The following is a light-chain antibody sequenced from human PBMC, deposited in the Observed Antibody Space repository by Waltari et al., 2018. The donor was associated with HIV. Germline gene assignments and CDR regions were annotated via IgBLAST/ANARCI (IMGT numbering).Light chain of an antibody. Sequence: QSALTQPPSASGSPGQSVAISCTGTSSDIGAYNFVSWYQQQPGSAPKLIIFEVTKAPTGVPDRFSGSKSGNTASLTVSGLLPEDDADYYCSSYAGSNRFVVFGGGTRLTVL. CDR2: EVT. CDR1: SSDIGAYNF. CDR3: SSYAGSNRFVV. J-gene: IGLJ2*01. V-gene: IGLV2-8*01.